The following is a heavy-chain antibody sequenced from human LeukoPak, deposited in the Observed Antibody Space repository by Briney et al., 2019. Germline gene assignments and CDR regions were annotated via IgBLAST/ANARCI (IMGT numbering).Heavy chain of an antibody. CDR1: GGSISSGGYY. D-gene: IGHD3-16*02. CDR3: ARVEYDYVWGSYRIDAFDI. J-gene: IGHJ3*02. CDR2: IYYSGST. V-gene: IGHV4-31*03. Sequence: SQTLSLTCTVSGGSISSGGYYWSWIRQHPGKGLEWIGYIYYSGSTYYNPSLKSRVTISVDTSKNQFSLKLSSVTAADTAVYYCARVEYDYVWGSYRIDAFDIWGQGTMVTVSS.